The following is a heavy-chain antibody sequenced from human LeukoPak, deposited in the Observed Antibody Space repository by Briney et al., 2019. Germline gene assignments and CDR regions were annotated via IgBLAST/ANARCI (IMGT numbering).Heavy chain of an antibody. CDR3: ARGASGSYYTLFDY. J-gene: IGHJ4*02. V-gene: IGHV3-21*01. CDR2: ISSSSSYI. Sequence: GGSLRLSCAASGFTFSSYSMNWVRQAPGKGLEWVSPISSSSSYIYYADSVKGRFTISRDNAKNSLYLQMNSLRAEDTAVYYCARGASGSYYTLFDYWGQGTLVTVSS. CDR1: GFTFSSYS. D-gene: IGHD1-26*01.